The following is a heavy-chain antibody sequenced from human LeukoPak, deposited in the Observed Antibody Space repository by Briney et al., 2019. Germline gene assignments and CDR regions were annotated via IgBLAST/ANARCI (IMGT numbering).Heavy chain of an antibody. V-gene: IGHV4-30-4*08. CDR3: ARSLSLYYDSSGPLGMDV. J-gene: IGHJ6*02. CDR1: GGSISSGGYY. Sequence: SETLSLTCTVSGGSISSGGYYWSWIRQLPGKGLEWIGYIYYSGSTYYNPSLKSRVTISVDTSKNQFSLKLSSVTAADTAVYYCARSLSLYYDSSGPLGMDVWGQGTTVTVSS. D-gene: IGHD3-22*01. CDR2: IYYSGST.